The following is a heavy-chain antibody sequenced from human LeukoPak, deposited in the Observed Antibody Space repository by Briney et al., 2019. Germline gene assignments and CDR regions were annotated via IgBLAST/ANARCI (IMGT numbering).Heavy chain of an antibody. CDR1: GITLSDYW. CDR3: ATMDYTGYVGY. D-gene: IGHD2-2*02. Sequence: GGSLRLSCPVSGITLSDYWMTWVRQAPGKALEWVANISPDGRVTHYVDSVKGRFTIARDNTKNSLFFLMDRLAVEDTAVYYCATMDYTGYVGYWGQGTLVTVSS. J-gene: IGHJ4*02. V-gene: IGHV3-7*01. CDR2: ISPDGRVT.